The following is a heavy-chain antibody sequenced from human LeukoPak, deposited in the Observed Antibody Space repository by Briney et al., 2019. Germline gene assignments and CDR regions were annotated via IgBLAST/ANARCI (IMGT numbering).Heavy chain of an antibody. J-gene: IGHJ4*02. Sequence: ASVKVSCKASGGTFSSYAISWVRQAPGQGLEWTGGIIPIFGTANYAQKFQGRVTITTDESTSTAYMELSSLRSEDTAVYYCARGGIEYSSSSLEPHFDYWGQGTLVTVSS. CDR2: IIPIFGTA. CDR3: ARGGIEYSSSSLEPHFDY. CDR1: GGTFSSYA. D-gene: IGHD6-6*01. V-gene: IGHV1-69*05.